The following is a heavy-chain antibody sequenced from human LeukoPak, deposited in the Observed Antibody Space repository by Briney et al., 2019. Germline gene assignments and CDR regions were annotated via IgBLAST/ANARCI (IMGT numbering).Heavy chain of an antibody. CDR3: ARESFAARWD. CDR1: GFTFSRYW. D-gene: IGHD6-6*01. CDR2: IKQDGSEK. J-gene: IGHJ4*02. V-gene: IGHV3-7*01. Sequence: GGSLRLSCAASGFTFSRYWMSWVRQAPGKGREWVANIKQDGSEKDYVDSVKGRFTISRDNAKNSLYLQMNSLPAEDTAVYYCARESFAARWDWGQGTLVTVSS.